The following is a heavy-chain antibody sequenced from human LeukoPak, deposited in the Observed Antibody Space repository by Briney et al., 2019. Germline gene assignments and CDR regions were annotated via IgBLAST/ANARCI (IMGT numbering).Heavy chain of an antibody. V-gene: IGHV4-4*07. CDR2: IYTSGST. J-gene: IGHJ6*02. CDR1: GGSISSYY. CDR3: AREAHYYYGSGSYVPYYYYGMDV. D-gene: IGHD3-10*01. Sequence: SETLSLTCTVSGGSISSYYWSWVRQPAGKGLEWIGRIYTSGSTNYNPSLKSRVTMSVDTSKNQFSLKLSTVTAADTAVYYCAREAHYYYGSGSYVPYYYYGMDVWGQGTTVTVSS.